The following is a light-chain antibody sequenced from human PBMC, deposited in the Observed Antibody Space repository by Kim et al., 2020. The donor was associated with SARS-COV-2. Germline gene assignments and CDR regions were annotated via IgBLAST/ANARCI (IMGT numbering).Light chain of an antibody. CDR1: QVISHY. V-gene: IGKV1-27*01. CDR2: GAS. J-gene: IGKJ2*01. CDR3: QKYNDVPYT. Sequence: SQLTQSPSSLSASVGDTVTLTCRASQVISHYLAWYQQRPGKVPELLLYGASILQSSVPSRFSGSGSRTAFTLTITNLQPEDVGTYYCQKYNDVPYTFGQGTKLEI.